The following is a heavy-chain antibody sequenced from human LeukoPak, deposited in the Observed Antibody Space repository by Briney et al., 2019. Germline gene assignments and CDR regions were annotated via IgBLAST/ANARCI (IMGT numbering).Heavy chain of an antibody. V-gene: IGHV3-15*01. D-gene: IGHD3-3*01. CDR2: IKSKSDGGTT. CDR1: GFTFSNAW. Sequence: PGGSLRLSCAASGFTFSNAWMSWVRQAPGKGLEWVGRIKSKSDGGTTDYAARGRGRFTIERDERKNTLYLQMNSLKTEDTAVYYCTTAGDFWSGYYTRFDYWGQGTLVTVSS. J-gene: IGHJ4*02. CDR3: TTAGDFWSGYYTRFDY.